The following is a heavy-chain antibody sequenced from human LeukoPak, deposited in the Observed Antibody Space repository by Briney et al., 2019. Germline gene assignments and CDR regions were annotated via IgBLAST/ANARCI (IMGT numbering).Heavy chain of an antibody. CDR1: GGSISSSSYY. J-gene: IGHJ6*03. CDR3: ARDRNYMDV. V-gene: IGHV4-39*07. CDR2: IYYSGST. Sequence: PSETLSLTCTVSGGSISSSSYYWSWIRQPPGKGLEWIGSIYYSGSTYYNPSLKSRVTISVDTSKNQFSLKLSSVTAADTAVYYCARDRNYMDVWGKGTTVTVSS.